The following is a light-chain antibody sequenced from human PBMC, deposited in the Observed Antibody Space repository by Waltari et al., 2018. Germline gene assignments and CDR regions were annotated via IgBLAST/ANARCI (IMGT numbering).Light chain of an antibody. J-gene: IGKJ1*01. V-gene: IGKV4-1*01. CDR3: QQYYNTPPT. Sequence: DIVMTQSPDSLTVSPGERATINCRSNQSVSDHVNNKNYLAWYRQKPGQPPKLLISWASTREFGVPDRFSGSGSGTEFTLTISSLQPEDVAVYYCQQYYNTPPTFGQGTKVEIK. CDR1: QSVSDHVNNKNY. CDR2: WAS.